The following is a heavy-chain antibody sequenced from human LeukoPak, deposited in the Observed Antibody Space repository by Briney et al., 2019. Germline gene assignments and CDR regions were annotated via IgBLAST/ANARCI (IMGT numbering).Heavy chain of an antibody. V-gene: IGHV3-15*01. D-gene: IGHD3-22*01. CDR2: IKSKADAGTT. CDR1: GFTFNNAW. J-gene: IGHJ4*02. Sequence: KPGGSLRLSCAASGFTFNNAWMTWVRQAPGKGLEWVGRIKSKADAGTTDYAAPVKGRFTISRDDSKNTLYLQVNSLKTEDTAVYYCATDGGSTGYYGRSDYWGQGTLVTVSS. CDR3: ATDGGSTGYYGRSDY.